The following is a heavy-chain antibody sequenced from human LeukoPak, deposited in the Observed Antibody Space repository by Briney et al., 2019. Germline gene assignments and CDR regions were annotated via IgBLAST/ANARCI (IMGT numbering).Heavy chain of an antibody. CDR2: ISSSSSYI. Sequence: GGSLRLSCAASGFTFSSYSMNWVRQAPGKGLEWVSSISSSSSYIYYADSVKGRFTISRDNAKNSLYLQMNSLRSEDTAVYYCARDRGDEQYYFDYWGQGTLVTVSS. CDR1: GFTFSSYS. CDR3: ARDRGDEQYYFDY. J-gene: IGHJ4*02. V-gene: IGHV3-21*04. D-gene: IGHD3-16*01.